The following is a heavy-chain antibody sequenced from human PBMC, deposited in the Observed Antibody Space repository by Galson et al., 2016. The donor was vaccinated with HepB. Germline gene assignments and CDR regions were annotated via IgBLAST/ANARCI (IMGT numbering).Heavy chain of an antibody. J-gene: IGHJ6*02. D-gene: IGHD3-22*01. Sequence: SLRLSCAASGFTFNSAWMSWVRQAPGKGLEWVGRINSKTDGGTPDYAAPVKGSCTIPRDDSENTLYLQINSLKTEETAVYYCSTDSPLSYYYDSSGSPRDNYYGMDVWGQGTTVTVSS. CDR3: STDSPLSYYYDSSGSPRDNYYGMDV. CDR1: GFTFNSAW. CDR2: INSKTDGGTP. V-gene: IGHV3-15*01.